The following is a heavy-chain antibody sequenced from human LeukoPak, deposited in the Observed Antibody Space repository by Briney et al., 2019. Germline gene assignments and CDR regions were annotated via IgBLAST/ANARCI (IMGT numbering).Heavy chain of an antibody. CDR3: ARAGITAVWYFDL. V-gene: IGHV1-69*04. CDR1: GGTFSSYA. Sequence: ASVKVSCKASGGTFSSYAISWVRQAPGQGLGWMGRIIPILGIANYAQKFQGRVTITADKSTSTAYMELSSLRSEDTAVYYCARAGITAVWYFDLWGRGTLVTVSS. J-gene: IGHJ2*01. CDR2: IIPILGIA. D-gene: IGHD3-10*01.